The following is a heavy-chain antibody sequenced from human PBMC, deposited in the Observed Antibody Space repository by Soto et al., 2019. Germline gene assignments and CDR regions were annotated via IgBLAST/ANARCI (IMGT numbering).Heavy chain of an antibody. Sequence: QITLKESGPTLVEPTQTLTLTCSFSGFSLSNSGVGVGWFRQAPGKALGCHGILYWDNDRRYNPCLKDRLSIKNDTSKHPVVVDMTSREPVDTATYYCADRVSYSVSGELGWFDSWGQGTPVTVS. CDR2: LYWDNDR. D-gene: IGHD3-16*01. V-gene: IGHV2-5*02. CDR3: ADRVSYSVSGELGWFDS. CDR1: GFSLSNSGVG. J-gene: IGHJ5*01.